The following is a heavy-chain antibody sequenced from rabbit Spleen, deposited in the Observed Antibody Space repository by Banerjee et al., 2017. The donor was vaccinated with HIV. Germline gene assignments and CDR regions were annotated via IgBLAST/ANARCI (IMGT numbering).Heavy chain of an antibody. Sequence: QSLEESGGDLVKPRASLTLTCTASGFSFSSSDYMCWVRQAPGKGLEWISCIAGSSSGFTYSATWAKGRFTMSRTSSTTVTLQMTSLTAADTATYFCARDLVAVIGWNFNLWGQGTLVTVS. D-gene: IGHD1-1*01. CDR2: IAGSSSGFT. CDR1: GFSFSSSDY. V-gene: IGHV1S40*01. CDR3: ARDLVAVIGWNFNL. J-gene: IGHJ4*01.